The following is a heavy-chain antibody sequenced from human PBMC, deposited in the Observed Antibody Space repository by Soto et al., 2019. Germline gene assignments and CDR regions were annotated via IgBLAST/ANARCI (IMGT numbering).Heavy chain of an antibody. J-gene: IGHJ4*02. Sequence: GSLRLSCAASGFNFNHYWMNWVRQAPGKGLEWVASIKYDGAEKTYVDSVKGRFTISRDNPKNSVYLQMASLRAEDTAVYYCARDGVAPGLYFDHWGQGTPVTVSS. CDR2: IKYDGAEK. V-gene: IGHV3-7*05. D-gene: IGHD3-10*01. CDR1: GFNFNHYW. CDR3: ARDGVAPGLYFDH.